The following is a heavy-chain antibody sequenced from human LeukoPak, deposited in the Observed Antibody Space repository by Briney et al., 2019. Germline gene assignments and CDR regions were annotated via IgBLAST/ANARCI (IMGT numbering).Heavy chain of an antibody. CDR2: IYYSGST. CDR1: GGSISSYY. CDR3: ARVNAKQRGFTILSPKSSPRPYYMDV. Sequence: SETLSLTCTVSGGSISSYYWSWIRQPPGKGLEWIGYIYYSGSTNYNPSLKSRVTISVDTSKNQFSLKLSSVTAADTAVYYCARVNAKQRGFTILSPKSSPRPYYMDVWGKGTTVTVSS. D-gene: IGHD3-3*01. J-gene: IGHJ6*03. V-gene: IGHV4-59*01.